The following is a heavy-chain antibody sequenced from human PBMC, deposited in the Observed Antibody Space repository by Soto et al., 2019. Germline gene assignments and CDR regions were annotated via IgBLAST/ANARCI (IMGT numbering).Heavy chain of an antibody. CDR1: GGTFSSYG. CDR3: AKDVRKDYDTGGYFFDF. D-gene: IGHD3-22*01. J-gene: IGHJ4*02. Sequence: SVKVSCKASGGTFSSYGIGWVRQAPGQGLEWMGAIIIMFGTTNYAQKFQGRVTITADESTSTVYMELSSLRSEDTAVYYCAKDVRKDYDTGGYFFDFWGQGTQVTVSS. V-gene: IGHV1-69*13. CDR2: IIIMFGTT.